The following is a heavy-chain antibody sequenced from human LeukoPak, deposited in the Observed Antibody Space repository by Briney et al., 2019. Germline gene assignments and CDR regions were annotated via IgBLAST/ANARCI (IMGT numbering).Heavy chain of an antibody. CDR2: IYNTRST. J-gene: IGHJ6*03. CDR1: GGSISSYY. CDR3: ARQLYVSGSYYAPMDV. Sequence: SETLSLTCTVSGGSISSYYWSWIRQPPGKGLEWIGYIYNTRSTNYNPSLKSRLTISVDTSKNQFSLKMSSVTAADTAVYFCARQLYVSGSYYAPMDVWGKGTTVTISS. D-gene: IGHD3-10*01. V-gene: IGHV4-59*08.